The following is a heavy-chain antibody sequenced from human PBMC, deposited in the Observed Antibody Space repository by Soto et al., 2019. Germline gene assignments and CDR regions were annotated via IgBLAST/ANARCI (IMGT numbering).Heavy chain of an antibody. CDR2: ISSTTNYI. Sequence: GWSLRLSCAASGFTSTRYSMNWVRQAPGKGLEWVSSISSTTNYIYYGDSMKGRFTISRDNAKNSLYLEMNSLRAEDTAVYYCARESEDLTSNFDYWGQGTLVTVSS. CDR1: GFTSTRYS. J-gene: IGHJ4*02. V-gene: IGHV3-21*06. CDR3: ARESEDLTSNFDY.